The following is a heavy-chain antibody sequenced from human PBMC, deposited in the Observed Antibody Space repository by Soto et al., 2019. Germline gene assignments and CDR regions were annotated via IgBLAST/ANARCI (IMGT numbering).Heavy chain of an antibody. Sequence: GGSLSLACEAAGFTFSGFDMQWVRQPTGKGLEWVSTIGTAGDTYYAVSGKGRFTISRDNAKNSLSLQMNSLRAGDTAVYFCARGQEVGAHFFDSWGQGTQVTVSS. V-gene: IGHV3-13*01. CDR3: ARGQEVGAHFFDS. CDR1: GFTFSGFD. CDR2: IGTAGDT. J-gene: IGHJ4*02. D-gene: IGHD2-15*01.